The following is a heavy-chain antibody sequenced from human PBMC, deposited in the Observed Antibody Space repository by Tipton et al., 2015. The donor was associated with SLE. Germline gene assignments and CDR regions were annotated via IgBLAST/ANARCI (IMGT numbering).Heavy chain of an antibody. J-gene: IGHJ5*02. CDR1: GGSISSSSHY. V-gene: IGHV4-39*01. CDR2: IYYSGST. D-gene: IGHD3-10*01. Sequence: TLSLTCTVSGGSISSSSHYWGWIRQPPGKGLEWIGSIYYSGSTYYNPSLKSRVTISVDTSKNQFSLKPSSVTAADTAVYYCARLSSMVRRAQGWFDPWGQGTLVTVSS. CDR3: ARLSSMVRRAQGWFDP.